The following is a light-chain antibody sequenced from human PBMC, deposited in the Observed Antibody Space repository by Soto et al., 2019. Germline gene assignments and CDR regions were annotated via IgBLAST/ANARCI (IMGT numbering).Light chain of an antibody. CDR1: QSISNY. V-gene: IGKV1-39*01. Sequence: DIQMTQSPSSLSASVGDRVTITCRASQSISNYLNWYQQKPGKAPKLLIFGASTLQSGVPSRFSGGGSGTQFSLTISSLQPEDFATYYCQQTDSIPLTFGGGTQLEIK. J-gene: IGKJ4*01. CDR3: QQTDSIPLT. CDR2: GAS.